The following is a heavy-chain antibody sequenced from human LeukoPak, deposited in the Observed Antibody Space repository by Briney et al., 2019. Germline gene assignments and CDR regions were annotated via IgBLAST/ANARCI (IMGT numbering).Heavy chain of an antibody. J-gene: IGHJ4*02. CDR3: ARGIGIAVAQWRVLFDY. D-gene: IGHD6-19*01. Sequence: SETLSLTCAVYGGSFSGYYWSWIRQPPGKGLEWIGEINHSGSTNYNPSLKSRVTISVDTSKNQFSLKLSSVTAADTAVYYCARGIGIAVAQWRVLFDYWGQGTLVTVSS. CDR1: GGSFSGYY. CDR2: INHSGST. V-gene: IGHV4-34*01.